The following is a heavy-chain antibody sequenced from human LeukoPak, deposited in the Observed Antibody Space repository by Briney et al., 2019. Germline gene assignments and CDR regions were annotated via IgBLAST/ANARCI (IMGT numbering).Heavy chain of an antibody. CDR3: ARDRILWFGELEPPFDY. Sequence: PSQTLSLTCAVSGGSISSGGYSWSWIRQPPGKGLEWIGYIYHSGSTYYNPSLKSRVTISVDRSKNQFSLNLSSVTAADTAVYYCARDRILWFGELEPPFDYWGQGVLVTVSS. CDR1: GGSISSGGYS. CDR2: IYHSGST. V-gene: IGHV4-30-2*01. J-gene: IGHJ4*02. D-gene: IGHD3-10*01.